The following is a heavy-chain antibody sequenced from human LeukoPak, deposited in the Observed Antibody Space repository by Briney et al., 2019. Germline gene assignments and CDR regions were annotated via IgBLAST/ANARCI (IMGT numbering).Heavy chain of an antibody. CDR2: INPDGSEH. CDR1: GFSFSSSW. Sequence: GGSLRLSCAVSGFSFSSSWINWVRQAPGKGPEWVASINPDGSEHYYVDSVKGRFTISRDNAKDSPYLQMSSLRVEDTAVYFCVRGRPYWGQGTLVTVSS. V-gene: IGHV3-7*05. CDR3: VRGRPY. J-gene: IGHJ4*02.